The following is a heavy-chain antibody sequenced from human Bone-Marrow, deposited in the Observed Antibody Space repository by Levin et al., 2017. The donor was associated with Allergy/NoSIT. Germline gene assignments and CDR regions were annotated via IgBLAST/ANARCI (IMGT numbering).Heavy chain of an antibody. D-gene: IGHD2-15*01. V-gene: IGHV1-46*01. CDR2: INPSGGSP. Sequence: GESLKISCKASGYTFTSYYMHWVRQAPGQGLEWMGIINPSGGSPTYAQKFQGRVTMTRDTSTSTVYMELSSLRSEATAVYYCAVYFVVVVVATAPPRDSDAFDIWGQGTMVTVSS. CDR1: GYTFTSYY. J-gene: IGHJ3*02. CDR3: AVYFVVVVVATAPPRDSDAFDI.